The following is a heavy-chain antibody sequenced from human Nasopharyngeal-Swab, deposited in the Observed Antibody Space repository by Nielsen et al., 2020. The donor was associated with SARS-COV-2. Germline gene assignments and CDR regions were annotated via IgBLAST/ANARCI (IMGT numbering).Heavy chain of an antibody. J-gene: IGHJ6*03. CDR2: INTYNGDT. V-gene: IGHV1-18*01. Sequence: WVRQAPGQGLEWMGWINTYNGDTNYAQKLQGRATMTTDTSTGTAYMELRSLRSDDTAVYYCARGKYYYGSGGYYLGFFYHDMDVWGKGTTVTVSS. D-gene: IGHD3-10*01. CDR3: ARGKYYYGSGGYYLGFFYHDMDV.